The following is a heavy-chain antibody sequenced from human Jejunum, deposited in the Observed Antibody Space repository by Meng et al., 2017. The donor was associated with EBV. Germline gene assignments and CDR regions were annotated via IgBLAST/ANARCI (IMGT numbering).Heavy chain of an antibody. J-gene: IGHJ4*02. CDR3: ARDGYSSGWYY. Sequence: QVQLGQSGAEVKKPGASVKVSCKASEDTFTGYYYMHWVRQAPGQGLEWMGRINPYTGGTNYAQKFQGRVAMTRDTSNNTTYMEVNSLRSDDTAVYFCARDGYSSGWYYWGQGTLVTVSS. CDR2: INPYTGGT. V-gene: IGHV1-2*06. CDR1: EDTFTGYYY. D-gene: IGHD6-13*01.